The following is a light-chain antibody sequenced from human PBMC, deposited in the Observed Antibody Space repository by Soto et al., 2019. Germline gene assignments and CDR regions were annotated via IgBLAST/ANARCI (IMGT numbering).Light chain of an antibody. CDR2: WAS. J-gene: IGKJ3*01. CDR1: QSVLYSSNNKNY. V-gene: IGKV4-1*01. CDR3: QQYYSTPPLFT. Sequence: DIVMTQSPDSLAVSLGERATINCKSSQSVLYSSNNKNYLAWYQQKPGQPPKLLIYWASTRESVVPDRFSGSGSGTDFTLTISSLQAEDVAFYYCQQYYSTPPLFTFGPGTKVDIK.